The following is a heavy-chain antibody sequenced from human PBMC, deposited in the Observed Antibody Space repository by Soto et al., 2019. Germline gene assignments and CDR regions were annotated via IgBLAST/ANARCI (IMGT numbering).Heavy chain of an antibody. D-gene: IGHD3-3*01. CDR3: ARDSPDLRFLEWPIPTIGYYGMDV. J-gene: IGHJ6*02. CDR1: GFTFSSYA. CDR2: ISYDGSNK. V-gene: IGHV3-30-3*01. Sequence: GSLRLSCAASGFTFSSYAMHWVRQAPGKGLEWVAVISYDGSNKYYADSVKGRFTISRDNSKNTLYLQMNSLRAEDTAVYYCARDSPDLRFLEWPIPTIGYYGMDVCRQGTTVTISS.